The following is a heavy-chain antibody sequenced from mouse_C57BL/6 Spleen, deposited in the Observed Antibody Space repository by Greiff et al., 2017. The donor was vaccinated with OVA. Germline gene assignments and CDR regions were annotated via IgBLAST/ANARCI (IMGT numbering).Heavy chain of an antibody. J-gene: IGHJ2*01. D-gene: IGHD1-1*02. CDR1: GFTFSDYG. V-gene: IGHV5-17*01. CDR3: ARRVGGYYFDY. CDR2: ISSGSSTI. Sequence: DVHLVESGGGLVKPGGSLKLSCAASGFTFSDYGMHWVRQAPEKGLEWVAYISSGSSTIYYADTVKGRFTISRDNAKNTLFLQMTSLRSEDTAMYYCARRVGGYYFDYWGQGTTLTVSS.